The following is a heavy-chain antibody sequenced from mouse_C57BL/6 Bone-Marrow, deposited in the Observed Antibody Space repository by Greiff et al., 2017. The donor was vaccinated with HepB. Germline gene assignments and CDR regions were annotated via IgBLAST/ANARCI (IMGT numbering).Heavy chain of an antibody. CDR2: IDPSDSYT. Sequence: VQLQQLGAELVMPGASVKLSCKASGYTFTSYWMHWVKQRPGQGLEWIGEIDPSDSYTNYNQKFKGKSTLTVDKSSSTAYMQLSSLTSEDSAVYYCARDFITTVVENYFDYWGQGTTLTVSS. V-gene: IGHV1-69*01. D-gene: IGHD1-1*01. CDR3: ARDFITTVVENYFDY. CDR1: GYTFTSYW. J-gene: IGHJ2*01.